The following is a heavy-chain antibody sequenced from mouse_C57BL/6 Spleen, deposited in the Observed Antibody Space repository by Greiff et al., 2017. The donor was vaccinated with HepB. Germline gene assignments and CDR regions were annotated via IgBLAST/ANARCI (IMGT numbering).Heavy chain of an antibody. CDR3: ARMGTTVVVSHFDY. J-gene: IGHJ2*01. Sequence: EVQGVESGGGLVKPGGSLKLSCAASGFTFSDYGMHWVRQAPEKGLEWVAYISSGSSTIYYADTVKGRFTISRDNAKNTLFLQMTSLRSEDTAMYYCARMGTTVVVSHFDYWGQGTTLTVSS. D-gene: IGHD1-1*01. V-gene: IGHV5-17*01. CDR1: GFTFSDYG. CDR2: ISSGSSTI.